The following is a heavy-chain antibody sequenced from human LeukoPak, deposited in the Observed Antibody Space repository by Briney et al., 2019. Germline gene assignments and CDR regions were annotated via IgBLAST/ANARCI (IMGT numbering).Heavy chain of an antibody. CDR1: GGTFSSYA. V-gene: IGHV1-8*02. J-gene: IGHJ4*02. D-gene: IGHD3-10*01. CDR3: ARGRYVSAGRY. CDR2: MNPNSGNT. Sequence: SSVKVSCKASGGTFSSYAISWVRQAPGQGLEWMGWMNPNSGNTGYAQKFQGRVTMTRNTSISTAYMELSSLRSEDTAVYYCARGRYVSAGRYWGQGTLVTVSS.